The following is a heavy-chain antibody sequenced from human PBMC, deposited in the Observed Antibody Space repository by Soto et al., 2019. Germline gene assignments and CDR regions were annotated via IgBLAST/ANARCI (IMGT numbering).Heavy chain of an antibody. D-gene: IGHD1-26*01. CDR1: GYTFTSYA. J-gene: IGHJ6*02. Sequence: GASVKVSCKASGYTFTSYAMHWVRQAPGQRLEWMGWINAGNGNTKYSQKFQGRVTITRDTSASTAYMELSSLRSEDAAVYYCASPTGIVGATNFGMDVWGQGTTVTVSS. V-gene: IGHV1-3*01. CDR3: ASPTGIVGATNFGMDV. CDR2: INAGNGNT.